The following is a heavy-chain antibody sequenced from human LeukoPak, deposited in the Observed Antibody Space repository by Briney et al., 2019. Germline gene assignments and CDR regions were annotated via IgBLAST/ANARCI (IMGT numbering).Heavy chain of an antibody. J-gene: IGHJ4*02. CDR1: GFTFSPSW. V-gene: IGHV3-7*01. Sequence: PGGSLRLSCAASGFTFSPSWMGWARQAPGKGLEWVANIKEDGSWKHYAVSVQGRFTISRDNAKNSLYLQMNSLRAEDTAVYYCARMRYSGYDSFDYWGQGNLVTVSS. CDR3: ARMRYSGYDSFDY. D-gene: IGHD5-12*01. CDR2: IKEDGSWK.